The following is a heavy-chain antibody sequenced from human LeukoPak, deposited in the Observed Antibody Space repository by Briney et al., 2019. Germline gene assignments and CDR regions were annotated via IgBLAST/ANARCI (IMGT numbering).Heavy chain of an antibody. J-gene: IGHJ4*02. D-gene: IGHD3-3*01. CDR1: GFTFSSYA. CDR2: ISGSGGST. CDR3: ARDPTLFQGGYYIL. V-gene: IGHV3-23*01. Sequence: GGSLRLSCAASGFTFSSYAMSWVRQAPGKGLEWVSAISGSGGSTYYADSVKGRFTISRDNSKNTLYLQMNSLRAEDTAVYYCARDPTLFQGGYYILWGQGTLVTVSS.